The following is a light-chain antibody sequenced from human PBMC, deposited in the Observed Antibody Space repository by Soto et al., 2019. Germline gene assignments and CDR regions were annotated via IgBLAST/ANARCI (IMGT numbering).Light chain of an antibody. Sequence: DIQXXXXXXXLSASVGDRVTITCRASQSISSYLNWYQQKPGKAPKLLIYAASSLQSEVPSRFSGSGSGTDFTLTISSLQPEDFATYYSQQSYSTLSTFGQGTKLEIK. CDR3: QQSYSTLST. CDR2: AAS. J-gene: IGKJ2*01. CDR1: QSISSY. V-gene: IGKV1-39*01.